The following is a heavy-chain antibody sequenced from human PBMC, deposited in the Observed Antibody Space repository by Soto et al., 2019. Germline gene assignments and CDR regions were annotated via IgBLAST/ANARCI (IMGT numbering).Heavy chain of an antibody. V-gene: IGHV4-39*01. CDR1: GGSISSSSYY. D-gene: IGHD2-15*01. CDR2: IYYSGST. CDR3: ARHYLVVVAAEKRGDAFDI. Sequence: SETLSLTCTVSGGSISSSSYYWGWIRQPPGKGLEWIGSIYYSGSTYYNPPLKSRVTISVDTSKNQFSLKLSSVTAADTAVYYCARHYLVVVAAEKRGDAFDIWGQGTMVTVSS. J-gene: IGHJ3*02.